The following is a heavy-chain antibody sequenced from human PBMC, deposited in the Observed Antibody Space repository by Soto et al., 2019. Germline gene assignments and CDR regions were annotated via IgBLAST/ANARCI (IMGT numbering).Heavy chain of an antibody. CDR2: IYYSGST. CDR1: GGSISSGGYY. D-gene: IGHD5-18*01. J-gene: IGHJ4*02. Sequence: QVQLQESGPGLVKPSETLSLTCTVSGGSISSGGYYWSRIRQHPGKGLEWIGYIYYSGSTYYNPSLKSRVTMSVDTSENQFSLKLSSVTAADTAVYYCARGGYSYGIDYWGQGTLVTVSS. CDR3: ARGGYSYGIDY. V-gene: IGHV4-31*03.